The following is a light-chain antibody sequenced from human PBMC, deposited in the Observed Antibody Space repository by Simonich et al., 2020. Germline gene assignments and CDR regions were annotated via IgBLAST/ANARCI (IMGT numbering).Light chain of an antibody. CDR1: SSDVGGYNY. Sequence: QSALTQPASVSGSPGQPITISCTGTSSDVGGYNYVSWYQQHPGKAPKLMIYDVSNRPSGVSNRVSGSKSGNTASLTISGLQAEDEADYYCSSYTSSSLVVFGGGTKLTVL. J-gene: IGLJ2*01. CDR3: SSYTSSSLVV. V-gene: IGLV2-14*03. CDR2: DVS.